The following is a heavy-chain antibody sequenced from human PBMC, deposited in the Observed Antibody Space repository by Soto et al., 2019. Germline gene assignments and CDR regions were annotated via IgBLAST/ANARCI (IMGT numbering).Heavy chain of an antibody. J-gene: IGHJ6*03. V-gene: IGHV3-9*01. CDR2: ISWNSGRI. D-gene: IGHD6-19*01. Sequence: GGSLRLSCAASGFTFDDYAMHWVRQAPGKGLEWVSGISWNSGRIGYADSVKGRFTISRDNAKNSLYLQMNSLRAEDTALYYCAKASSGWTAPLSYYYMDVWGKGTTVTVSS. CDR1: GFTFDDYA. CDR3: AKASSGWTAPLSYYYMDV.